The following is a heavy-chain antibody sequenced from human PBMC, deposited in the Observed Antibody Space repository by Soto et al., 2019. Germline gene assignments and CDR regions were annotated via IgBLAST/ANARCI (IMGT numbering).Heavy chain of an antibody. V-gene: IGHV4-31*03. CDR2: IYYSGST. Sequence: PSETLSLTCTVSGGSISSGGYYWSWLRQHPGKGLEWIGYIYYSGSTYYNPSLKSRVTISVDTSKNQFSLKLSSVTAADTAVYYYARDRGGANGEVGMDVWGQGTTVTVSS. CDR3: ARDRGGANGEVGMDV. D-gene: IGHD3-10*01. J-gene: IGHJ6*02. CDR1: GGSISSGGYY.